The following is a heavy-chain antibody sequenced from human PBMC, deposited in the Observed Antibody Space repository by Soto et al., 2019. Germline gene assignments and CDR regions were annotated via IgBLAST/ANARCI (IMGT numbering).Heavy chain of an antibody. CDR3: ARELYYYDSSGYYTCFDP. CDR2: IYYSGST. CDR1: GGSISSGGYY. D-gene: IGHD3-22*01. Sequence: SETLSLTCTVSGGSISSGGYYWSWIRQHPGKGLEWIGYIYYSGSTYYNPSLKSRVTISVDTSKNQFSLKLSSVTAADTAVYYCARELYYYDSSGYYTCFDPWGQGTLVSVSS. J-gene: IGHJ5*02. V-gene: IGHV4-31*03.